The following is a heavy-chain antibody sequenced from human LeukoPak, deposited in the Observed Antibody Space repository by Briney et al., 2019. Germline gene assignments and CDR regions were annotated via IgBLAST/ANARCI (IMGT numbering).Heavy chain of an antibody. CDR2: ISCYNDNT. CDR3: ARRVAVARRDTFDI. J-gene: IGHJ3*02. Sequence: ASVTVSCKASGYTFTSNGISWVRQAPGQGLELMGWISCYNDNTNYAQKLQGRVTMSTDTYTGTAYMELRRSVYDQPDVYYRARRVAVARRDTFDIWGQGRMVSVCS. V-gene: IGHV1-18*01. CDR1: GYTFTSNG. D-gene: IGHD6-19*01.